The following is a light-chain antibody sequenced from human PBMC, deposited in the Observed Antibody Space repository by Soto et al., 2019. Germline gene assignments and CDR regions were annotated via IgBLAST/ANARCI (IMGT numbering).Light chain of an antibody. Sequence: LTQPRAVSGSPGQSVTISCTGTSSDIGVSRSVSWYQQHPGKAPKLIISDVTKRPSGVPYRFSGSKSDNTASLTISGLQADDEADYYCCSYEGKFFFGTGTKVTVL. CDR1: SSDIGVSRS. CDR3: CSYEGKFF. CDR2: DVT. V-gene: IGLV2-11*01. J-gene: IGLJ1*01.